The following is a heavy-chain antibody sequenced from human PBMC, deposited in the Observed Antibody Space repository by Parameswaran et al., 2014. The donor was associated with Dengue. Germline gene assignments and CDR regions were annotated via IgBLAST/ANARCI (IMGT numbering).Heavy chain of an antibody. CDR3: ARGSGYLYYYYYMDV. D-gene: IGHD5-12*01. J-gene: IGHJ6*03. V-gene: IGHV3-33*01. CDR2: IWYDGSNK. Sequence: WIRQPPGKGLEWVAVIWYDGSNKYYADSVKGRFTISRDNSKNTLYLQMNSLRAEDTAVYYCARGSGYLYYYYYMDVWGKGTTVTVSS.